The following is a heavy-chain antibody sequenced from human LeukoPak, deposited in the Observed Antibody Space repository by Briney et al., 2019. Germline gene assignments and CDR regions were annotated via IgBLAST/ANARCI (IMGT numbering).Heavy chain of an antibody. CDR2: IIPILGIA. CDR3: ARVALPEAFDI. CDR1: GGTFSSYT. D-gene: IGHD2-15*01. J-gene: IGHJ3*02. V-gene: IGHV1-69*02. Sequence: ASVKVSCKASGGTFSSYTISWVRQAPGQGLEWMGRIIPILGIANYAQKFQGRVTITADKSTSTAYMELSSLRSEDTAVYYCARVALPEAFDIWGQGTMVTVSS.